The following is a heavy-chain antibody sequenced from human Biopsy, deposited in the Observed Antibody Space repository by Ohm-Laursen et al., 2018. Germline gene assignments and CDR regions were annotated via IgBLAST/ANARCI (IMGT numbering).Heavy chain of an antibody. CDR1: GYSVTNDYY. CDR2: IYYDGIT. D-gene: IGHD5-12*01. Sequence: TLSLTCAVSGYSVTNDYYWGWIPQPPGKGLEWIGNIYYDGITYYNPSLKSRVAMSVDTSKNQFSLRLTSVTAADTAVYYCARVAGGYAYYYGMDVWGQGTTVIVSS. CDR3: ARVAGGYAYYYGMDV. J-gene: IGHJ6*02. V-gene: IGHV4-38-2*01.